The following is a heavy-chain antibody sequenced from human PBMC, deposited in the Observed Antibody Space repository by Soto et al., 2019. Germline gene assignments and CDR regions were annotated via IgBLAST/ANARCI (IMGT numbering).Heavy chain of an antibody. V-gene: IGHV1-69*01. CDR3: AMDRTTRDIVVVPAAEPLYGMDG. CDR2: IIPIFGTA. Sequence: QVQLVQAGAEVKKPGSSVKVSCKASGGTFSIYAISCVRQAPGQGLEWMGGIIPIFGTANYEQKCQGRVTITADESTSTAYMELSSLRSEDTAVYYCAMDRTTRDIVVVPAAEPLYGMDGWGQGTTVTVSS. J-gene: IGHJ6*02. CDR1: GGTFSIYA. D-gene: IGHD2-2*01.